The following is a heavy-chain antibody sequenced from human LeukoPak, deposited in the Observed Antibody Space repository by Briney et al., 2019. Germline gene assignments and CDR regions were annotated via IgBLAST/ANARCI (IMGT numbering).Heavy chain of an antibody. V-gene: IGHV2-5*01. J-gene: IGHJ4*02. D-gene: IGHD3-10*02. CDR1: GFSLSTSGVG. CDR3: AHGRPLGSGSYYNPYYFDY. Sequence: SGPTLVKPTQTLTLTCTFSGFSLSTSGVGVGWIRQPPGKALEWLALIYWNDDKRYSPSLKSRLTITKDTSKNQVVLTMTNMDPVDTATYYCAHGRPLGSGSYYNPYYFDYWGQGTLVTVSS. CDR2: IYWNDDK.